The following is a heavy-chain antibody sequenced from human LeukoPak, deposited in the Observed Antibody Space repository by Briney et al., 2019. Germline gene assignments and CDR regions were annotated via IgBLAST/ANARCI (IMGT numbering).Heavy chain of an antibody. CDR2: ISSSGSTI. D-gene: IGHD3-22*01. CDR3: AELGITMSAGV. V-gene: IGHV3-48*03. CDR1: GFTFSSYE. J-gene: IGHJ6*04. Sequence: AGSLSLSCAASGFTFSSYEMNWVRQAPGKGLGWVSYISSSGSTIYYASSVKRLFTIARDNAKNSLCLQMNRLRAEDTDVYYGAELGITMSAGVWGKGPTATISS.